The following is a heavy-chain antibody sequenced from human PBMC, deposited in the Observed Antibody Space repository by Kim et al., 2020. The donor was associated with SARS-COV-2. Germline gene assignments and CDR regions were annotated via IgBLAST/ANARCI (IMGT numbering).Heavy chain of an antibody. V-gene: IGHV4-34*01. CDR3: AGYDILTGYYNWFDP. D-gene: IGHD3-9*01. CDR2: INHSGST. Sequence: SETLSLTCAVYGGSFSGYYWSWIRQPPGKGLEWIGEINHSGSTNYNPSLKSRVTISVDTSKNQFSLKLSSVTAADTAVYYCAGYDILTGYYNWFDPWGQG. CDR1: GGSFSGYY. J-gene: IGHJ5*02.